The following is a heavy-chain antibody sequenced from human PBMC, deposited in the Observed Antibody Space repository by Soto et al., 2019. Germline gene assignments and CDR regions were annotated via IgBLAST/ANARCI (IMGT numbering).Heavy chain of an antibody. CDR1: GFTFRHYA. V-gene: IGHV3-23*01. CDR2: ISGSGDNT. CDR3: VRALVAKADY. D-gene: IGHD2-21*01. J-gene: IGHJ4*02. Sequence: PGGSLRLSCASSGFTFRHYAMSWVRQAPGKGLEWVSLISGSGDNTHYADYVKGRFTISRDNSKNTLSLQLSSLRAEDTASYYCVRALVAKADYWGQGT.